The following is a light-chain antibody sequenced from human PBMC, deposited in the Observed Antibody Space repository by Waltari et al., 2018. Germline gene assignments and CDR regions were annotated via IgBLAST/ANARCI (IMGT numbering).Light chain of an antibody. V-gene: IGLV3-10*01. CDR2: EDS. CDR1: ALPKKY. Sequence: SYELTQPPSVSVSSGQTARITCSGDALPKKYAFWYQQKSGQAPVLVIYEDSKRPSGIPERFSCSSSGTMATLTISGAQVEDEADYYCYSTDSSGNHWVFGGGTKLTVL. CDR3: YSTDSSGNHWV. J-gene: IGLJ3*02.